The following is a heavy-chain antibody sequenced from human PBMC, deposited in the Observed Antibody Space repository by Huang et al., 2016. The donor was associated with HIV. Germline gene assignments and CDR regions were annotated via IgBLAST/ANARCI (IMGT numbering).Heavy chain of an antibody. V-gene: IGHV1-18*01. CDR3: ARSGFGVVITTTLDYYYMDV. D-gene: IGHD3-3*01. J-gene: IGHJ6*03. CDR2: ISVYNSDT. CDR1: NYNFGSHG. Sequence: QVQLVQSGAEVKKPGASVEVSCEASNYNFGSHGISCVRRSPGQGLEWMGWISVYNSDTKYAQKVQGRVTMTRETPTRTAYMELTSLRLDDTAVYYCARSGFGVVITTTLDYYYMDVWGTGTTVTVSS.